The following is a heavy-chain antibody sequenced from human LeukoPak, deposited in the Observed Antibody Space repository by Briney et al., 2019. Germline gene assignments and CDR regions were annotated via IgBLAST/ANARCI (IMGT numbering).Heavy chain of an antibody. V-gene: IGHV3-30*02. CDR3: AKDLSYSNYRTGYFDY. Sequence: GGSLRLSCAASGFTFSSYGMHWVRQAPGKGLEWVAFIRYDGSNKYYADSVKGRFTISRDNSKNTLYLQMNSLRAEDTAVYYCAKDLSYSNYRTGYFDYWGQGTLVTVSS. J-gene: IGHJ4*02. CDR1: GFTFSSYG. D-gene: IGHD4-11*01. CDR2: IRYDGSNK.